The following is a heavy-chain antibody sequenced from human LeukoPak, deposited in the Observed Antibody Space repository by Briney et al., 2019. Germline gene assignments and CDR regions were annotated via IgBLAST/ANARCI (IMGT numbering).Heavy chain of an antibody. CDR2: IYIGGGT. J-gene: IGHJ5*02. CDR1: GFTFSNAW. V-gene: IGHV3-53*01. Sequence: GGSLRLSCAASGFTFSNAWMSWVRQAPGKGLEWVAVIYIGGGTYYAASVKGRFTISRDTSKNTLFLQMNSLRADDTAMYYCARGQGAWGQGTLVTVSS. CDR3: ARGQGA.